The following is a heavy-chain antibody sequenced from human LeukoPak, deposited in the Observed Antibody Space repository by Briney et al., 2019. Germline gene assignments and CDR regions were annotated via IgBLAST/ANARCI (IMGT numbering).Heavy chain of an antibody. CDR2: FYSGGSA. V-gene: IGHV3-53*01. J-gene: IGHJ4*02. CDR1: GFTVSSNY. CDR3: ARETTRSGSYGAVDY. Sequence: GGSLRLSCAASGFTVSSNYMSWVRQAPGKGLGWVSVFYSGGSAYYADSVKGRFTISRDNSKNTLYLQMNSLRAEDTAVYYCARETTRSGSYGAVDYWGQGTLVTVSS. D-gene: IGHD1-26*01.